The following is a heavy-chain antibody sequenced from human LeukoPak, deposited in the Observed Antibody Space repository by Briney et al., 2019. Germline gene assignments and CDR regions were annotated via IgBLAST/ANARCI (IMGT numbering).Heavy chain of an antibody. CDR2: IYTSGST. Sequence: SQTLSLTCTVSGGSISSGSYSWNWIRQPAGKGLEWIGRIYTSGSTNYNPSLKSRVTMSVDTSKNQFSMKLSSETAADTAVYYCASSTGSGSYYPLFDYWGQGTLVTVSS. J-gene: IGHJ4*02. CDR3: ASSTGSGSYYPLFDY. D-gene: IGHD3-10*01. V-gene: IGHV4-61*02. CDR1: GGSISSGSYS.